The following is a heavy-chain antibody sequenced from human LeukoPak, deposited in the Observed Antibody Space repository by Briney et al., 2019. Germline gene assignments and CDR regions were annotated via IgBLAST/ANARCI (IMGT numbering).Heavy chain of an antibody. CDR3: AKDADRGYSGSYYGY. Sequence: GGSLRLSCAASGFTFTIYGMNWVRQAPGKGLEWVSFISPNGGTTYYADSVKGRFTISRDNSKNTLYLQMNSLRAEDTAVYYCAKDADRGYSGSYYGYWGQGTLVTVSS. CDR1: GFTFTIYG. J-gene: IGHJ4*02. CDR2: ISPNGGTT. D-gene: IGHD1-26*01. V-gene: IGHV3-23*01.